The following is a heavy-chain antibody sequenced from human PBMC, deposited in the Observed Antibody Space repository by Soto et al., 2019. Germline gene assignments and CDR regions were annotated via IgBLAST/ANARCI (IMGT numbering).Heavy chain of an antibody. J-gene: IGHJ3*02. Sequence: QVQLVESGGGVVQPGRSLRLSCAASGFTFSSYAMHWVRQAPGKGLEWVAVISYDGSNKYYADSVKGRFTISRDNSKNTLYLQMNSLGAEDTAVYYCAREQDGSGTPPPVDAFDIWGQGTMVTVSS. CDR2: ISYDGSNK. CDR3: AREQDGSGTPPPVDAFDI. V-gene: IGHV3-30-3*01. CDR1: GFTFSSYA. D-gene: IGHD3-10*01.